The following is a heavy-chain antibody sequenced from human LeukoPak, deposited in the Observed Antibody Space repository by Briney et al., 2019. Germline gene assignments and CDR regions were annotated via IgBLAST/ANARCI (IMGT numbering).Heavy chain of an antibody. CDR3: AGSYSGGWYRGLLSY. J-gene: IGHJ4*02. CDR1: GGSISSYY. D-gene: IGHD6-19*01. V-gene: IGHV4-59*01. CDR2: IYYSGST. Sequence: SETLSLTCTVSGGSISSYYWSRIRQPPGKGLEWIGYIYYSGSTNYNPSLKSRVTISVDTSKNQFSLKLSSVTAADTAVYYCAGSYSGGWYRGLLSYWGQGTLVTVSS.